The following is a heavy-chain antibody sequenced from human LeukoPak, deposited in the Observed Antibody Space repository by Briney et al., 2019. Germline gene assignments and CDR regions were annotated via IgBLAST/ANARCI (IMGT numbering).Heavy chain of an antibody. CDR2: IIPIFGTA. CDR1: GGSFSGYG. Sequence: SVKVSCKASGGSFSGYGVSWVRQAPAQGLEWMGGIIPIFGTANYAQKFQGRVTITTDESTSTAYMELSSLRSEDTAVYYCASGVFYGSGSYGVDYWGQGTLVTVSS. J-gene: IGHJ4*02. CDR3: ASGVFYGSGSYGVDY. D-gene: IGHD3-10*01. V-gene: IGHV1-69*05.